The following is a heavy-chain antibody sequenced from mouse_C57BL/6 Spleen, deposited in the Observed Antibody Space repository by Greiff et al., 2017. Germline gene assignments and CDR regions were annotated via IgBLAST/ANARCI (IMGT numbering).Heavy chain of an antibody. Sequence: QVQLQQSGAELVKPGASVTISCKASGYAFSSYWMHWVKQRPGKGLEWIGQLYPGDGDTNYNGKFKGKATLTADKSSRTAYMQLSSLTSDDSAVYFCARLNDYDGGYAMDYWGQGTSVTVSS. CDR1: GYAFSSYW. D-gene: IGHD2-4*01. CDR3: ARLNDYDGGYAMDY. J-gene: IGHJ4*01. V-gene: IGHV1-80*01. CDR2: LYPGDGDT.